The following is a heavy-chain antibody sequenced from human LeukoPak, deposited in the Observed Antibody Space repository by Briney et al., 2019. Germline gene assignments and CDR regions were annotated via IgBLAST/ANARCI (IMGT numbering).Heavy chain of an antibody. CDR3: ARGNRYCSGGSCYSHYYYYMDV. CDR2: MNPNSGNT. V-gene: IGHV1-8*03. CDR1: GGTFSSYA. D-gene: IGHD2-15*01. J-gene: IGHJ6*03. Sequence: GASVKVSCKASGGTFSSYAINWVRQATGQGLEWMGWMNPNSGNTGYAQKFQDRVTITRNTSISTAYMELSSLRSEDTAVYYCARGNRYCSGGSCYSHYYYYMDVWGKGTTVTVSS.